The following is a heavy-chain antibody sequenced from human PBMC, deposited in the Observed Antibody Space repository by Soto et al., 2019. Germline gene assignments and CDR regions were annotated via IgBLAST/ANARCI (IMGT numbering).Heavy chain of an antibody. CDR2: IIPLLDTT. Sequence: GASVKVSCKASGGTFSSYTISWVRQAPGQGLEWMGRIIPLLDTTNYAQKFQGRVTITADKSTGTAYMELSSLRSEDTAVYYCARAPEVPQLRYFDWLLYDDAFDIRGQGTMVTVSS. CDR3: ARAPEVPQLRYFDWLLYDDAFDI. V-gene: IGHV1-69*08. D-gene: IGHD3-9*01. J-gene: IGHJ3*02. CDR1: GGTFSSYT.